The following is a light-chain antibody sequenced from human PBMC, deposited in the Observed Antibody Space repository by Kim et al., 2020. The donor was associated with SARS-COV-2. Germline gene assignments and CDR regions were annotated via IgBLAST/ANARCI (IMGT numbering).Light chain of an antibody. CDR3: MQGTHWPLT. J-gene: IGKJ4*01. CDR2: KVS. V-gene: IGKV2-30*01. Sequence: PASISCRSSQSLVYSDESTFLHWFQQRPGQSPRRLIYKVSKRDSGVPDRFSGSGSGTDFTLKISRVEAEDVGIYYCMQGTHWPLTFSGGTKVDIK. CDR1: QSLVYSDESTF.